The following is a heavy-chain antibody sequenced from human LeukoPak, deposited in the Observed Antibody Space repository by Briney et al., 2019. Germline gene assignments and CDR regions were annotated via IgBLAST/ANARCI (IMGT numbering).Heavy chain of an antibody. CDR3: ARASDIVATGARY. J-gene: IGHJ4*02. CDR1: GYRFTTYL. D-gene: IGHD5-12*01. V-gene: IGHV1-3*01. Sequence: ASVKVSCKASGYRFTTYLIHWVRQAPGQNLEWMGWISPDNDNTKYSQKFQGGVTLTRDTSASTAYMELSGLRPEDTAVYYCARASDIVATGARYWGQGTLVTVSS. CDR2: ISPDNDNT.